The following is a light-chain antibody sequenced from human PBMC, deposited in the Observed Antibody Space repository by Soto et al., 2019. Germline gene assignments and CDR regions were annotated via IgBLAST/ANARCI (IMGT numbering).Light chain of an antibody. CDR3: QQRSNGLT. Sequence: EIVLTQSPATLSLSPGERATLSCRASQGVGSNLAWYQQKPGQAPRLLIYDASNRATGIPARFSGSGSGADFTLTISRLEPEDFAVYYCQQRSNGLTFGGGTQVEMK. CDR1: QGVGSN. V-gene: IGKV3-11*01. CDR2: DAS. J-gene: IGKJ4*01.